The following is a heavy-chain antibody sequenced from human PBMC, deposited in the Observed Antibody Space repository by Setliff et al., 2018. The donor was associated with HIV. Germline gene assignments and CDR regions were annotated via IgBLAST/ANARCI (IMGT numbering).Heavy chain of an antibody. CDR2: IREDATSK. Sequence: PGGSLRLSCACSGFSFGDYWMTWVRQAPGKGLEWVASIREDATSKYYVGSVKGRFTISRDNAKNSLYLQMDSLRAEDTAVYYCTTLVGANPWHDAFDIWGQGTMVTVSS. CDR1: GFSFGDYW. D-gene: IGHD1-26*01. J-gene: IGHJ3*02. CDR3: TTLVGANPWHDAFDI. V-gene: IGHV3-7*03.